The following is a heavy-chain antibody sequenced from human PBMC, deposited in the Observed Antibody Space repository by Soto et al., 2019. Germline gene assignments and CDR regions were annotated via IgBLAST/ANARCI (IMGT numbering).Heavy chain of an antibody. CDR3: AKTLNMATPFDY. CDR1: GFTFSSYA. J-gene: IGHJ4*02. V-gene: IGHV3-23*01. CDR2: ISVTGYT. D-gene: IGHD2-15*01. Sequence: EGQLLESGGGLVQPGGSLRLSCAASGFTFSSYAMNWVRQVPGKGPEWVSHISVTGYTYYADSVKGRFTISRDNSKNTLFLQMTSLRAEDTAVYYCAKTLNMATPFDYWGQGTPVTVSS.